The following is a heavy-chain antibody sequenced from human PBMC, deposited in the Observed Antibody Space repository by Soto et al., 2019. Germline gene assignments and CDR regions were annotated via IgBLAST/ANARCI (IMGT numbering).Heavy chain of an antibody. D-gene: IGHD3-3*01. J-gene: IGHJ5*02. V-gene: IGHV4-59*01. Sequence: SETLSLTCTVSGGSISSYYWSWIRQPPGKGLEWIGYIYYSGSTNYNPSLKSRVTISVDTSKNQFSLKLSSVTAADTAVYYCARVSGGSIFGVVPRFDPWGQGTLVTVSS. CDR1: GGSISSYY. CDR2: IYYSGST. CDR3: ARVSGGSIFGVVPRFDP.